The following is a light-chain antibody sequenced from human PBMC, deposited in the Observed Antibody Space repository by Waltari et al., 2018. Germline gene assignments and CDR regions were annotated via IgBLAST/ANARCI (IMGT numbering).Light chain of an antibody. CDR1: QSISSW. CDR2: DAS. Sequence: DIQMTQSPSTLSASVGDRVTITCRASQSISSWLAWYQQKPGKAHKLLIYDASSLESGVPSRFSGSGSGTEFTLTISSLQPDDFATYYCQQYNSYQRTFGQGTKLEIK. CDR3: QQYNSYQRT. V-gene: IGKV1-5*01. J-gene: IGKJ2*01.